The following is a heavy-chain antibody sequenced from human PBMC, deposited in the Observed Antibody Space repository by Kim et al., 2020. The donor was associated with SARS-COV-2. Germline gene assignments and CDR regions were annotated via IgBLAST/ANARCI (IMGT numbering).Heavy chain of an antibody. V-gene: IGHV1-69*13. CDR2: IIPIIGSA. Sequence: SVKVSCKASGGIFSTYAISWVRQAPGQGLEWMGGIIPIIGSANYAQKFRDRVTISADESTSTVYMEMTTLKSEDTAVYYCARDFYDYIRGSYRSFDHWGQGTLVTVSS. CDR1: GGIFSTYA. J-gene: IGHJ4*02. D-gene: IGHD3-16*02. CDR3: ARDFYDYIRGSYRSFDH.